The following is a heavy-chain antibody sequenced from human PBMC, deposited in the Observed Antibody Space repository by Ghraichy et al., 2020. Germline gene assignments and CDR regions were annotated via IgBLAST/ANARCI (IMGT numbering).Heavy chain of an antibody. V-gene: IGHV1-18*04. CDR2: ISIYTGGS. D-gene: IGHD1-26*01. CDR3: ARDAATLVGADYDAFHI. Sequence: ASVKVSCKASGHTSPMFGISWVRQAPGQGLEWMGWISIYTGGSRYAQKFQGRLTMTTDTSTSTAYMELRRLTPDDTAVYYCARDAATLVGADYDAFHIWG. CDR1: GHTSPMFG. J-gene: IGHJ3*02.